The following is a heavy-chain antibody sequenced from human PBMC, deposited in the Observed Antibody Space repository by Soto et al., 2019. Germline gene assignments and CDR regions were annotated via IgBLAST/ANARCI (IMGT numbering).Heavy chain of an antibody. D-gene: IGHD2-8*01. CDR2: SSYNGGT. CDR1: TDSSSFTNSY. Sequence: SETLSLTCTVSTDSSSFTNSYWGWIRQPPGKGLQWIGSSSYNGGTFYNPSLKGRVVISFDTSKKHSSLHVTSVTAADTAVYFSTKHRKEVVWQGLDVWGQGSTVTVSS. J-gene: IGHJ6*02. CDR3: TKHRKEVVWQGLDV. V-gene: IGHV4-39*01.